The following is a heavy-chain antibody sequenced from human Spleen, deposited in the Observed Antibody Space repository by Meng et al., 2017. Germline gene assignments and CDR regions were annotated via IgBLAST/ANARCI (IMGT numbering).Heavy chain of an antibody. D-gene: IGHD7-27*01. J-gene: IGHJ2*01. CDR1: GGSFSGYY. V-gene: IGHV4-34*01. CDR3: ARGYPGDSRYFDL. Sequence: QLQLQESGPGLLTPSETLSLTCAVYGGSFSGYYCNWIRQPPGKGLEWIGEISHNGSTNYNSSLKSRVTISVDTSKNQCSLKLNSVTAADTAVYYCARGYPGDSRYFDLWGRGTLVTVSS. CDR2: ISHNGST.